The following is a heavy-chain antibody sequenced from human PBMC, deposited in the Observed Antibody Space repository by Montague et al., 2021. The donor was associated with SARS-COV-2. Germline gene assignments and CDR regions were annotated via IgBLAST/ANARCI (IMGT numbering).Heavy chain of an antibody. V-gene: IGHV3-48*03. J-gene: IGHJ3*02. CDR1: GFTFSNYD. CDR2: ISTSAYTT. CDR3: KRDYRSIVGDGLDI. D-gene: IGHD3-16*02. Sequence: SLRLSCAASGFTFSNYDMNWVRQAPGKGPEWISYISTSAYTTSYAGSVKGRFTISRDNGKNSLYLQMNSLRDEDTAVYYCKRDYRSIVGDGLDIWGQGTKVTVSS.